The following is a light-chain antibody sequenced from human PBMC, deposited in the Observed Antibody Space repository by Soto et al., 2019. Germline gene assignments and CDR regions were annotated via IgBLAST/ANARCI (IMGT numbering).Light chain of an antibody. CDR1: SSNIGAGYD. Sequence: QSVLTQPPSVSGAPGQRVTISCTGSSSNIGAGYDVHWYQQLPGTAPKLLIYGNSNRPSGVPDRFSGSKSGTSASLAITGLQAEDEADYYCQSSDSSLNAFGNGT. CDR2: GNS. CDR3: QSSDSSLNA. V-gene: IGLV1-40*01. J-gene: IGLJ1*01.